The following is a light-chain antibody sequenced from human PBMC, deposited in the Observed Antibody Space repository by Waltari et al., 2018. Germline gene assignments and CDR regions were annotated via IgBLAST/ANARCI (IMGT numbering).Light chain of an antibody. V-gene: IGLV3-21*04. CDR3: HVWHPHVDPGV. CDR2: YDR. Sequence: SYVVTQPPSVSVAPGETATITCGGHNIGTSLVHWYQQKAGQAPVLVIFYDRDRPSGIPDRFSGSNSGNTATLTISRVEAGDEARYYCHVWHPHVDPGVFGTGTEVTVL. CDR1: NIGTSL. J-gene: IGLJ1*01.